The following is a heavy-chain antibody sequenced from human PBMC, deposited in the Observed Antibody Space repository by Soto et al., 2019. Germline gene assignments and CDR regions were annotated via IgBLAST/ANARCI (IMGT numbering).Heavy chain of an antibody. CDR1: GYSFTSYW. D-gene: IGHD1-26*01. V-gene: IGHV5-10-1*03. Sequence: EVQLVQSGAEVKKPGESLRISCKGSGYSFTSYWISWVRQMPGKGLEWMGRIDPSDSYTNYSPSFQGHVTISADKSISTAYLQWSSLKASDTAMYYCASSCGSHPEVCYWGQGTLVTVSS. CDR3: ASSCGSHPEVCY. J-gene: IGHJ4*02. CDR2: IDPSDSYT.